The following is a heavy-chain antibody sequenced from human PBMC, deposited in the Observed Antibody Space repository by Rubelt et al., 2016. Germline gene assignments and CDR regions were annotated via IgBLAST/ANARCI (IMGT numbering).Heavy chain of an antibody. V-gene: IGHV4-39*01. CDR2: IYYSGST. Sequence: QLQLQESGPGLVKPSETLSLTCTVSGGSISSSSYYWGWIRQPPGKGLEWIGSIYYSGSTYYNPSLKSGVTISVDTSKNQFSLKLSSVTAADTAVYYCARHNYYGSGSSEFDYWGQGTLVTVSS. D-gene: IGHD3-10*01. CDR3: ARHNYYGSGSSEFDY. CDR1: GGSISSSSYY. J-gene: IGHJ4*02.